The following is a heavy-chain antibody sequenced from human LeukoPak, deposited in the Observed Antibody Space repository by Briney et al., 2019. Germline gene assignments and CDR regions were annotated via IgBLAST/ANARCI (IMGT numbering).Heavy chain of an antibody. CDR3: ARGPKKFDY. CDR2: INHSGST. J-gene: IGHJ4*02. CDR1: GGSFSGYY. V-gene: IGHV4-34*01. Sequence: SETLSLTCAVYGGSFSGYYWSWIRQPPGKGLEWIGEINHSGSTNYNPSLKSRVTISVDTSKNQFSLKLSSVTAADTAVYYCARGPKKFDYWGQGTLVTVSS.